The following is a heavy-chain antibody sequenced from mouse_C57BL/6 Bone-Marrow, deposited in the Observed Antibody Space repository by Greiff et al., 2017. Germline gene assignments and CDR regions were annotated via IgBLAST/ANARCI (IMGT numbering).Heavy chain of an antibody. D-gene: IGHD2-4*01. CDR1: GFTFSSYA. V-gene: IGHV5-4*01. Sequence: EVKLVESGGGLVTPGGSLKLSCAASGFTFSSYAMSWVRQTPEKRLEWVATISDGGSYTYYPDNVKGRFTISRDNAKNNLYLQMSHLKSEDTAMYYCARDLDYDGGRGDYWGQGTSVTVSS. J-gene: IGHJ4*01. CDR3: ARDLDYDGGRGDY. CDR2: ISDGGSYT.